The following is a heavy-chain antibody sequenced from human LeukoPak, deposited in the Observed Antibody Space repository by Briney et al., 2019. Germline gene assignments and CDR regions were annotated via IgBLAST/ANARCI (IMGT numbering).Heavy chain of an antibody. J-gene: IGHJ4*02. V-gene: IGHV3-23*01. D-gene: IGHD2-2*01. Sequence: PGGSLRLSCAASGFTFSSYAMSWVRQAPGKGLEWVSAISGSGGSTYYADSVRGRFTISRNNSKNTLYLQMNSLRAEDTAVYYCAKRGVQGYCSSTSCYPDDYWGQGTLVTVSS. CDR1: GFTFSSYA. CDR2: ISGSGGST. CDR3: AKRGVQGYCSSTSCYPDDY.